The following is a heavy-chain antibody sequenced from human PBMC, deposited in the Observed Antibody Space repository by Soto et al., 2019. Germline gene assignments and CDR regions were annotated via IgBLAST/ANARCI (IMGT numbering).Heavy chain of an antibody. V-gene: IGHV4-34*01. J-gene: IGHJ4*02. CDR3: ARYVRYSRFDY. CDR1: GGSFSGYY. CDR2: INHSGST. D-gene: IGHD6-13*01. Sequence: QVQLQQWGAGLLKPSETLSLTCAVYGGSFSGYYWSWIRQSPGKGLEWIGEINHSGSTNYNPSLKSRVTISVDTSKNQFSLKLSSVTAADTAVYYCARYVRYSRFDYWGQGTLVTVSS.